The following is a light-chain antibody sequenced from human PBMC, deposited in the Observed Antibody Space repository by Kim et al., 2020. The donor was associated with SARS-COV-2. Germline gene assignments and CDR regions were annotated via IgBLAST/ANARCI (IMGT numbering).Light chain of an antibody. CDR3: SSYTSSSTV. Sequence: PGQSITIPCTGPTSDVGDNRYISWYQQLPGKAPKLVIYNVRSRPSGVSNRFSGSKSGNTASLTISGLQAEDEADYYCSSYTSSSTVFGGGTQLTVL. CDR1: TSDVGDNRY. J-gene: IGLJ3*02. CDR2: NVR. V-gene: IGLV2-14*03.